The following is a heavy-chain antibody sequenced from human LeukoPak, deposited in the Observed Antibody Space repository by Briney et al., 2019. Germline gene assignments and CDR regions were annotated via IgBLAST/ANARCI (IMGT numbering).Heavy chain of an antibody. CDR2: INPNSGGT. CDR3: ARDFGGSGKPREYFHH. J-gene: IGHJ1*01. CDR1: GYAFNVYY. Sequence: ASVKVSCKASGYAFNVYYMHWVRQVPGQGLEWMGWINPNSGGTKYAQKFQGRVTMTRDTSISTAYTELNRLRSDDTAVYYCARDFGGSGKPREYFHHWGQGTLVTVSS. V-gene: IGHV1-2*02. D-gene: IGHD3-10*01.